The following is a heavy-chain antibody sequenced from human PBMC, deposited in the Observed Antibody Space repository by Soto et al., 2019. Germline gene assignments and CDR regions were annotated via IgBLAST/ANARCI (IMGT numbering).Heavy chain of an antibody. CDR2: MYFGGSF. V-gene: IGHV4-59*02. CDR1: GASVSHGY. CDR3: ARSYYDITGFAVDP. J-gene: IGHJ5*02. D-gene: IGHD3-22*01. Sequence: QMQLQASGPGLVQPSETLSLTCNVSGASVSHGYWSWIRQPPGKGLEWIGFMYFGGSFNYNPSLTSRATISVETSQHQFPMKLPSVTASTTAVYYCARSYYDITGFAVDPWGQGTLVTVSS.